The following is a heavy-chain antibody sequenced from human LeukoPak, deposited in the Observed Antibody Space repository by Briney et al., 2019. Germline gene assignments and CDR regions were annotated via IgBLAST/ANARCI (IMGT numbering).Heavy chain of an antibody. Sequence: GGSLRLSCSVSGFSFSIYAMSWVRQAPGKGLEWVSAISGSGGSTYYADSVKGRFTISRDNSKNTLYLQMNSLRAEDTAVYYCAKDGGSYNYYFDYWGQGTLVTVSS. V-gene: IGHV3-23*01. CDR1: GFSFSIYA. J-gene: IGHJ4*02. CDR3: AKDGGSYNYYFDY. D-gene: IGHD1-26*01. CDR2: ISGSGGST.